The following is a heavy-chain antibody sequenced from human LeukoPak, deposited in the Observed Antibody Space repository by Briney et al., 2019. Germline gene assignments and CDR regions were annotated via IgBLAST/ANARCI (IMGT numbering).Heavy chain of an antibody. J-gene: IGHJ3*02. CDR3: ARDTRILEWLDTYDI. Sequence: SQTLSLTCTVSGGSISSGSYYWSWIRQRAGKGLEWIGRIYTSGSTNYNPSLNSRVTITVDTSKNQFSLKLSSVTAADTSVYYYARDTRILEWLDTYDIWGQGIMVTVSS. CDR1: GGSISSGSYY. V-gene: IGHV4-61*02. CDR2: IYTSGST. D-gene: IGHD3-3*01.